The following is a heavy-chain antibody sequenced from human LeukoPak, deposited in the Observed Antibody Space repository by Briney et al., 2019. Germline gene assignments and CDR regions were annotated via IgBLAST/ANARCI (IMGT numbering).Heavy chain of an antibody. V-gene: IGHV3-53*01. CDR3: ARGGAGTVTPFDS. CDR2: MYASGTI. D-gene: IGHD4-17*01. J-gene: IGHJ4*02. CDR1: GFSVSDRA. Sequence: GGSLRLTCEASGFSVSDRAMSWVRQAPGKGLEWVAVMYASGTIYYGWSVQGRFTISRDDSKNTMFLQMTLLSAEDTAFYYCARGGAGTVTPFDSWGQGTLVTVSS.